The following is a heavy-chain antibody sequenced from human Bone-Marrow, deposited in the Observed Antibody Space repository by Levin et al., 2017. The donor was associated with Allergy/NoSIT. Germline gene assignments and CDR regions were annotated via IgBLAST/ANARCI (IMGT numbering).Heavy chain of an antibody. CDR3: TTLVSSRKFDY. D-gene: IGHD2-2*01. CDR1: GFTFTDAW. Sequence: GESLKISCAASGFTFTDAWMNWVRQAPGKGLEWIGRIKSTSDGGTTDYAAPVKGRFTISRDDSESTVYLLMNSLKIEDTAIYYCTTLVSSRKFDYWGQGALVTVSS. V-gene: IGHV3-15*01. CDR2: IKSTSDGGTT. J-gene: IGHJ4*02.